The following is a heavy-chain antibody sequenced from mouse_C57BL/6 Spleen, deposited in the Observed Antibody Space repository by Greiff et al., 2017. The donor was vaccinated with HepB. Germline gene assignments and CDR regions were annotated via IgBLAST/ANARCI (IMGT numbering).Heavy chain of an antibody. CDR3: ARWSLGDGLDY. CDR1: GFTFTDYY. CDR2: IRNKANGYTT. D-gene: IGHD3-1*01. Sequence: EVKVVESGGGLVQPGGSLSLSCAASGFTFTDYYMSWVRQPPGKALEWLGFIRNKANGYTTEYSASVKGRFTISRDNSQSILYLQMNALRAEDSATYYGARWSLGDGLDYWGQGTTLTVSS. V-gene: IGHV7-3*01. J-gene: IGHJ2*01.